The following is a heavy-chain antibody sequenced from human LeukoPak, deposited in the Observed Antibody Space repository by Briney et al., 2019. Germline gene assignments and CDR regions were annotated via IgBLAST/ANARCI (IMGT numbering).Heavy chain of an antibody. Sequence: SVKVSCKASGFTFTSSAMQWVRQARGRRLEWIGWIVVGSGSTNYAQKFQERVTITRDMSTSTAYMELSSLRSEDTAVYYCAAALNEYSSSSTRYDYWGQGTLVTVSS. V-gene: IGHV1-58*02. CDR1: GFTFTSSA. D-gene: IGHD6-6*01. CDR2: IVVGSGST. CDR3: AAALNEYSSSSTRYDY. J-gene: IGHJ4*02.